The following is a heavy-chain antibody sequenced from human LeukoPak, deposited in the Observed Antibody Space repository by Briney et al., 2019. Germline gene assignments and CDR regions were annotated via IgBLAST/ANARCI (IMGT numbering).Heavy chain of an antibody. V-gene: IGHV4-59*01. CDR1: GGSITSYF. Sequence: PSETLSLTCTVSGGSITSYFWSWIRQPPGKGLEWIGYIYHSGTTNYNPSLKSRVTISADTSRNQFSLRLSSVTAADTAVYYCAQKAPFSPGYSQHWGQGTLVAVSS. CDR3: AQKAPFSPGYSQH. J-gene: IGHJ1*01. CDR2: IYHSGTT. D-gene: IGHD2/OR15-2a*01.